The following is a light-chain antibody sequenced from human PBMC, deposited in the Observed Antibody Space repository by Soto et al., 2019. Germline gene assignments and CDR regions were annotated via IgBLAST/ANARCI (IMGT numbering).Light chain of an antibody. CDR2: GAS. CDR1: QSISPTY. J-gene: IGKJ2*01. CDR3: QQYGSSPYT. Sequence: EIVVTQSPGTLSLSPGERATLSCRASQSISPTYLAWYQQRPGQAPRLLIYGASSRATGIPDRFSGSGSATDFTLTINRVEPEDFAVYYCQQYGSSPYTFGQGTKLEL. V-gene: IGKV3-20*01.